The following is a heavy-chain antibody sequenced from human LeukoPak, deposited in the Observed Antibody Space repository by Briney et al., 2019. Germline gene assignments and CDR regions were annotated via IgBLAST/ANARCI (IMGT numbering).Heavy chain of an antibody. CDR2: IYSGGRT. CDR3: ARVWYGSGSLYYYYYYMDV. Sequence: GGSLRLSCAASGFTVRSNYMSWVRQAPGKGLEWVSVIYSGGRTYSADSVKGRFTISRDNSKNTLYLQMNSLRAEDTAVYYCARVWYGSGSLYYYYYYMDVWGKGTTVTISS. V-gene: IGHV3-66*01. J-gene: IGHJ6*03. CDR1: GFTVRSNY. D-gene: IGHD3-10*01.